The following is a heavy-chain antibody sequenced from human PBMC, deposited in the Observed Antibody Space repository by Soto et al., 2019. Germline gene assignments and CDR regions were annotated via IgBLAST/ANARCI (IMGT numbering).Heavy chain of an antibody. CDR2: IYYRANT. D-gene: IGHD2-15*01. CDR1: HGSVSSDPFY. V-gene: IGHV4-31*03. CDR3: ARAGYGSCDFDH. J-gene: IGHJ4*01. Sequence: PAETLSLTCTVSHGSVSSDPFYWARIGQHPGMGLEWFGYIYYRANTYYRPSLKSRVSISIDTSQNQFSLRLNSVTASYCAVYYCARAGYGSCDFDHWGQGTMVTVSS.